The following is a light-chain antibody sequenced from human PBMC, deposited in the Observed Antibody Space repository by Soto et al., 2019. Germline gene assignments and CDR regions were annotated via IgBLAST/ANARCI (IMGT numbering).Light chain of an antibody. CDR3: AAWDDRLNGVV. CDR1: SCNIGNNV. Sequence: QSVLTQPPSVSEAPRQRVTMSCSRSSCNIGNNVVSWYQQLPGKAPKLLIHYDDVLPSGVSHRFSGSKSGTSASLAISGLQSEDEADYYCAAWDDRLNGVVFGGGTKLTV. V-gene: IGLV1-36*01. J-gene: IGLJ2*01. CDR2: YDD.